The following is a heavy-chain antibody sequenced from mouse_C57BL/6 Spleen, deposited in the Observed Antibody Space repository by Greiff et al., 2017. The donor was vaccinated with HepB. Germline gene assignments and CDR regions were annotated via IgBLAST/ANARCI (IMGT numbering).Heavy chain of an antibody. CDR1: GYTFTSYW. CDR2: IYPGNSDT. J-gene: IGHJ4*01. CDR3: TAIYYDYDVYAMDY. Sequence: VHVKQSGTVLARPGASVKMSCKTSGYTFTSYWMHWVKQRPGQGLEWIGAIYPGNSDTSYNQKFKGKAKLTAVTSASTAYMELSSLTNEDSAVYYCTAIYYDYDVYAMDYWGQGTSVTVSS. V-gene: IGHV1-5*01. D-gene: IGHD2-4*01.